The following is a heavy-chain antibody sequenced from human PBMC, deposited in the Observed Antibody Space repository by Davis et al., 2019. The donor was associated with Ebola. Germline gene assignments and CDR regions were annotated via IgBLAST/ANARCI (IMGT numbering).Heavy chain of an antibody. CDR3: TSTVAGTDLDY. CDR2: IKQDGSEK. Sequence: GESLKISCAASGFTFSSYWMSWVRQAPGKGLEWVANIKQDGSEKYHVDSVKGRFTISRDDSKNTAYLQMNSLKTEDTAVYYCTSTVAGTDLDYWGQGTLVTVSS. D-gene: IGHD6-19*01. J-gene: IGHJ4*02. V-gene: IGHV3-7*03. CDR1: GFTFSSYW.